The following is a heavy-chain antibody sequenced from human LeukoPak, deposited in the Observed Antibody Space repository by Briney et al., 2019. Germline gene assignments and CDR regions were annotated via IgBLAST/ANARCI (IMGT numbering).Heavy chain of an antibody. J-gene: IGHJ5*02. D-gene: IGHD3-10*01. V-gene: IGHV4-30-4*01. CDR3: SRGFGAGNYYYGWFDP. Sequence: PSETLSLTCTVSGASISSGDYHWNWIRQPPGKGLEWIGFIHDSGSTYYNPSLKSRVSLSTDMSKNRLSLMLSSVTAADTAVYYCSRGFGAGNYYYGWFDPWGQGTLVSVSS. CDR2: IHDSGST. CDR1: GASISSGDYH.